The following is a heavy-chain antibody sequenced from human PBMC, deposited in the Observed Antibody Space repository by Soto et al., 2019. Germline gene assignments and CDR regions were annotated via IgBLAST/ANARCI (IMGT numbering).Heavy chain of an antibody. J-gene: IGHJ4*02. Sequence: ASVKVSCKASGYTFTSYGISWVRQAPGQGLEWMGWISAYNGNTNYAQKLQGRVTMTTDTSTSTAYMELRSLRSDETAVYYCESVTWDSRLIDYWGQGTLVTVSS. CDR2: ISAYNGNT. V-gene: IGHV1-18*01. CDR1: GYTFTSYG. D-gene: IGHD6-13*01. CDR3: ESVTWDSRLIDY.